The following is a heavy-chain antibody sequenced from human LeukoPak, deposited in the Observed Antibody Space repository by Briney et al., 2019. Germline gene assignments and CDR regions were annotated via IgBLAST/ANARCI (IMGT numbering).Heavy chain of an antibody. Sequence: GRSLRLSCAASGFTFDDYAMHWVRQAPGKGLEWVSGISWNSGSIGYADSVKGRFTISRDNAKNPLYLEMNSLRAEDTALYNCAKGGWGSESSGYDAFDLWGQGTMVTVSS. V-gene: IGHV3-9*01. J-gene: IGHJ3*01. CDR3: AKGGWGSESSGYDAFDL. CDR1: GFTFDDYA. D-gene: IGHD3-22*01. CDR2: ISWNSGSI.